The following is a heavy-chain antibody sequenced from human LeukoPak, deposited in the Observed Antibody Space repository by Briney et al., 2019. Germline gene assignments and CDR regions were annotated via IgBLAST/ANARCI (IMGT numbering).Heavy chain of an antibody. J-gene: IGHJ3*02. D-gene: IGHD5-24*01. CDR2: IGTYNGDT. V-gene: IGHV1-18*01. CDR1: GYTFTSYG. CDR3: ARDRGYNPDTFDI. Sequence: ASVKVSCKASGYTFTSYGVSWVRQAPGQGLEWMGWIGTYNGDTNYAQNLQGRVTMTTDTSTRTAYMELRSLRSDDTAAYYCARDRGYNPDTFDIWGQGTMVTVSS.